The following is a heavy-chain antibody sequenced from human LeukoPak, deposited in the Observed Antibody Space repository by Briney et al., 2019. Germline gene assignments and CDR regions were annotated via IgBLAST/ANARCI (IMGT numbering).Heavy chain of an antibody. CDR3: AKVPIAVAGTYYFAY. CDR1: GFTVSSNY. CDR2: IYSGGST. Sequence: PGGSLRLSCAASGFTVSSNYMSWVRQAPGKGLEWVSVIYSGGSTYYADSVKGRFTIFRDNSKNTLYLQMNSLRAEDTAVYYCAKVPIAVAGTYYFAYWGQGTLVTVSS. J-gene: IGHJ4*02. V-gene: IGHV3-53*01. D-gene: IGHD6-19*01.